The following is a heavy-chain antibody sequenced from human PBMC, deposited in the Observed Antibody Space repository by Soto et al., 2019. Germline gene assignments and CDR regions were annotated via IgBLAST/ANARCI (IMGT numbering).Heavy chain of an antibody. Sequence: QVPLVQSGAEVKKPGASVKVSCKASGYTFTSYDINWVRQATGQGLEWMGWMNPNSGNTGYAQKFQGRVTMTRNTSISTAYMELSSLRSEDTAVYYCARGLSYYDFWSGHSPNWFDPWGQGTLVTVSS. D-gene: IGHD3-3*01. V-gene: IGHV1-8*01. CDR3: ARGLSYYDFWSGHSPNWFDP. CDR1: GYTFTSYD. J-gene: IGHJ5*02. CDR2: MNPNSGNT.